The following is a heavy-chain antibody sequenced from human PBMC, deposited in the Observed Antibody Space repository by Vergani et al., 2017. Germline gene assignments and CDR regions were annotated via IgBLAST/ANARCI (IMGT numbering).Heavy chain of an antibody. CDR2: IYPGDSDT. D-gene: IGHD2-15*01. J-gene: IGHJ5*02. CDR3: ARRHCSGGSCYLNWFDP. Sequence: EVQLVQSGAEVKTPGESLKLSCKGSGYSFTSYWIGWVRQMPGKGLEWMGIIYPGDSDTRYSPSFQGQVTISADKSISTAYLQWSSLKASDTAMYYCARRHCSGGSCYLNWFDPWGQGTLVTVSS. V-gene: IGHV5-51*01. CDR1: GYSFTSYW.